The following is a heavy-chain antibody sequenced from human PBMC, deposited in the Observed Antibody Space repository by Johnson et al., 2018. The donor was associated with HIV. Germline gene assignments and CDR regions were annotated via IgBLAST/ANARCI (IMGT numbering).Heavy chain of an antibody. CDR3: AKDRKGSSSWLRSGVAFDI. CDR1: GFTFDDYV. V-gene: IGHV3-9*01. J-gene: IGHJ3*02. CDR2: ISWNSGSI. D-gene: IGHD6-13*01. Sequence: VQLVESGGGLVQPGRSLRLSCAASGFTFDDYVMHWVRQAPGKGLEWVSGISWNSGSIGYADSVKGRFTISRDNAKNSLYLQMNSLRAEDTALYYCAKDRKGSSSWLRSGVAFDIWGQGTMVTVSS.